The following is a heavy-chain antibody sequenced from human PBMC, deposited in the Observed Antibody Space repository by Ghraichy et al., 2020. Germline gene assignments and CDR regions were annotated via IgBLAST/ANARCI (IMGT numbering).Heavy chain of an antibody. D-gene: IGHD3-10*01. V-gene: IGHV3-48*02. CDR3: ARDSFNYYGSGTY. CDR2: ISSSSSTL. J-gene: IGHJ4*02. Sequence: GGSLRLSCAASGFTFSSYSMNWVRQAPGKGREWVSYISSSSSTLYYADSVKGRFTISRDNAKNSLYLQMSSLRDEDTAVYYCARDSFNYYGSGTYWGQGTLVTVSS. CDR1: GFTFSSYS.